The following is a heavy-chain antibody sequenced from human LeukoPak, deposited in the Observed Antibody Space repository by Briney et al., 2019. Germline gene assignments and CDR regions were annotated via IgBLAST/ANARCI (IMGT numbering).Heavy chain of an antibody. CDR3: AGHDFKRAATSGDYYYYMDV. CDR2: MNPNSGNT. D-gene: IGHD5-12*01. J-gene: IGHJ6*03. V-gene: IGHV1-8*03. CDR1: GYTFTSYD. Sequence: ASVKVSCKASGYTFTSYDINWVRQATGQGLEWMGWMNPNSGNTGYAQKFQGRVTITRNTSISTAYMELSSLRSEDTAVYYCAGHDFKRAATSGDYYYYMDVWGKGTTVTVSS.